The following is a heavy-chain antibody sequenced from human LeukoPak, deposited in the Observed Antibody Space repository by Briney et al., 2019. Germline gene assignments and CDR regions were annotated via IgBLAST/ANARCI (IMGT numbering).Heavy chain of an antibody. CDR1: DGSISSHY. D-gene: IGHD2-2*01. Sequence: SETLSLTCTVSDGSISSHYWSWIRQPPGKGLEWIGYIYYSGSTNYNPSLKSRVTISVDTSKNQFSLKLSSVTAADTAVYYCARGGQLLRNWFDPWGQGTLVTVS. CDR3: ARGGQLLRNWFDP. CDR2: IYYSGST. J-gene: IGHJ5*02. V-gene: IGHV4-59*11.